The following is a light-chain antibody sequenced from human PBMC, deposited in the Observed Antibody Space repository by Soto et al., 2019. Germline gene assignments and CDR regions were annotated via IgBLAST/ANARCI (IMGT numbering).Light chain of an antibody. CDR1: QSVTIN. V-gene: IGKV3-15*01. CDR3: QQYNNWPPIT. Sequence: EIVMTQSPGTLSVSPGERATLSCRASQSVTINLAWYQQKAGQAPRLLIYGASTRATGIPARFSGSGSGTELTLTISSLQSEDFGVYYCQQYNNWPPITFGQGTRVDIK. J-gene: IGKJ5*01. CDR2: GAS.